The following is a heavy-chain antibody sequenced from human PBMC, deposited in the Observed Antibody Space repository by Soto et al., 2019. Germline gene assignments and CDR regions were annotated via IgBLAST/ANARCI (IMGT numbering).Heavy chain of an antibody. CDR1: GGTFSSYT. Sequence: SVKVSCKASGGTFSSYTISWVRQAPGQGLEWMGRIIPILGIANYAQKFQGRVTITADKSTSTAYMELSSLRSEDTAVYYCARDRPIRGVITVSSGMDVWGQGTTVTVSS. CDR2: IIPILGIA. D-gene: IGHD3-10*01. V-gene: IGHV1-69*04. CDR3: ARDRPIRGVITVSSGMDV. J-gene: IGHJ6*02.